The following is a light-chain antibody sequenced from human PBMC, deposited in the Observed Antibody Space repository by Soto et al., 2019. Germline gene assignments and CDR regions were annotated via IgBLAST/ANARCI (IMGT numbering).Light chain of an antibody. CDR3: QQYYTTPLT. Sequence: DFVMTQSPDSLAVSLGERATINCKSSQTILYSSNNKNHLAWYQQKAGQPPKLLIYWASTRESGVPDRFSGSGSGTDFTLTISSLQAEDVAVYYCQQYYTTPLTFGQGTKVDIK. V-gene: IGKV4-1*01. CDR1: QTILYSSNNKNH. CDR2: WAS. J-gene: IGKJ1*01.